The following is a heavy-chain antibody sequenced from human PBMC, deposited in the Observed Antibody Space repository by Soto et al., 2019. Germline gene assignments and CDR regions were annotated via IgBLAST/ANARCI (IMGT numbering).Heavy chain of an antibody. Sequence: QVQLVQSGAEVKKPGASVKVSCKASGYTFTSYYMHWVRQAPGQGLEWMGIINPSGGSTSYAQKFQGGVTMTRDTSTSTVYMELSSLRSEDTAGYYCARPAVTTKQYSWVDYWGQGTLVTVSS. V-gene: IGHV1-46*03. CDR3: ARPAVTTKQYSWVDY. D-gene: IGHD1-1*01. CDR2: INPSGGST. CDR1: GYTFTSYY. J-gene: IGHJ4*02.